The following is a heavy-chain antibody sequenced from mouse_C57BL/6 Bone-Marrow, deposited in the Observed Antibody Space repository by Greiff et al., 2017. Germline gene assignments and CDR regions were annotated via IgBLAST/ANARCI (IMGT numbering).Heavy chain of an antibody. CDR3: ARTPPSFYPYCDY. V-gene: IGHV1-59*01. D-gene: IGHD2-3*01. J-gene: IGHJ2*01. CDR2: IDPSDNYT. Sequence: VQLQQPGAELVRPGTSVKLSCKASGYTFTSYWMHWVKQRPGQGLEWIGVIDPSDNYTNYNQKFKGKATLTVDTSSSTAYMQLSSLSSEDSAVYYCARTPPSFYPYCDYWGQGTTLTVSS. CDR1: GYTFTSYW.